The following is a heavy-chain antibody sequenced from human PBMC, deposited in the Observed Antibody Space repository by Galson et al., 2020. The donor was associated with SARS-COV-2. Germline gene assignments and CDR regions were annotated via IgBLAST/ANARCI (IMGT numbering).Heavy chain of an antibody. D-gene: IGHD6-19*01. V-gene: IGHV4-61*01. J-gene: IGHJ4*02. CDR1: GGSVSSGSYY. CDR3: ARRSRAVFFDY. Sequence: SETLSLTCTVSGGSVSSGSYYWSWIRQPPGKGLEWIGYIYYSGSTNYNPSLKSRVTISVDTSKNQFSLKLSSVTAADTAVYYCARRSRAVFFDYWGQGTLVTVS. CDR2: IYYSGST.